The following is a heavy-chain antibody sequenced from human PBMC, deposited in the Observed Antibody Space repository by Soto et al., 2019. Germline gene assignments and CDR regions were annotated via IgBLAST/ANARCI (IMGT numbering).Heavy chain of an antibody. D-gene: IGHD3-10*01. CDR1: GFISSNYW. CDR3: TRDQPYGAY. CDR2: MKPDGSEI. J-gene: IGHJ4*02. V-gene: IGHV3-7*01. Sequence: PGGSLRLSCAASGFISSNYWMSWVRQAPGKGLEWVANMKPDGSEIYYVDSVKGRFTIFRDNAENSLYLQMNNLRVEDTAVYYCTRDQPYGAYWGRGTLVTVSS.